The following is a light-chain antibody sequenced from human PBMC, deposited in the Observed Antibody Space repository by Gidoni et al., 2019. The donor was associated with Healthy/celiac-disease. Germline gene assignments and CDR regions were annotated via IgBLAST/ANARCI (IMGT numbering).Light chain of an antibody. Sequence: EIVLTQSPGTLSLSPGERATLSCRASQSVSGSYLAWYQQKPGQSPRLLIYGASSRATGIPDRFSGSGSGTDFTLTISRLEPEDFEVYYFQQYGSSPITFGQGTRLEIK. CDR2: GAS. J-gene: IGKJ5*01. CDR3: QQYGSSPIT. V-gene: IGKV3-20*01. CDR1: QSVSGSY.